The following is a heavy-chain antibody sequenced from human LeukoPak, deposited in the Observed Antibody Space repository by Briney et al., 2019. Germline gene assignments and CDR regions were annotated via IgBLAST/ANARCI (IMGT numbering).Heavy chain of an antibody. V-gene: IGHV1-2*02. Sequence: ASVKVSCKASGYTFTDYYMHWVRQAPGQGFEGMGWINPNDGDTNYAQKFQGRVTMTRDTSISTAHMEVSRPRSDDTAVYYCARANFLYCSSTTCLFDYWGQGTLVTVSS. CDR3: ARANFLYCSSTTCLFDY. D-gene: IGHD2-2*01. CDR2: INPNDGDT. J-gene: IGHJ4*02. CDR1: GYTFTDYY.